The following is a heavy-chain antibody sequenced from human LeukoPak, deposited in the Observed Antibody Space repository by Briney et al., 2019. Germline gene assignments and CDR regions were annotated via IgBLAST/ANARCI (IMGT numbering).Heavy chain of an antibody. CDR1: GLTFSSNG. D-gene: IGHD5-24*01. J-gene: IGHJ4*02. CDR2: IRYDGSNK. CDR3: AKGDGYNS. Sequence: PGGSLRPSCAASGLTFSSNGMHWVRQAPGKGLEWVAFIRYDGSNKYYADSAKGRFTISRDNSKNTLYLQMNSLRAEDTAVYYCAKGDGYNSWGQGTLVTVSS. V-gene: IGHV3-30*02.